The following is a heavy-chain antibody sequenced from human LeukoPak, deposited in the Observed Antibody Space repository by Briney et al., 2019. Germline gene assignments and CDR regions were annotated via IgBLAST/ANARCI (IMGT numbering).Heavy chain of an antibody. V-gene: IGHV4-59*01. J-gene: IGHJ4*02. D-gene: IGHD3-22*01. CDR2: IYYSGST. CDR3: ARELDDSSGYPFDY. Sequence: PSETLSLTCTVSGGSISSYYWSWIRQPPGKGLEWIGYIYYSGSTNYNPSLKSRVAISVDTSKNQFSLKLSSVTAADTAVYYCARELDDSSGYPFDYWGQGTLVTVSS. CDR1: GGSISSYY.